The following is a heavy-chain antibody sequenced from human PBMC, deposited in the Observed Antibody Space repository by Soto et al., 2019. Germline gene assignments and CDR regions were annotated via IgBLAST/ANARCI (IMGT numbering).Heavy chain of an antibody. CDR2: IDPSDSYT. Sequence: GESLKISCKGSGYSFTSYWISWVRQRPGKGLEWMGRIDPSDSYTNYSPSFQGHVTISADKSISTAYLQWSSLKASDTAMYYCARQAEDIVVVPAAGGGYYYYGMDVWGQGTTVTVSS. D-gene: IGHD2-2*01. CDR1: GYSFTSYW. V-gene: IGHV5-10-1*01. CDR3: ARQAEDIVVVPAAGGGYYYYGMDV. J-gene: IGHJ6*02.